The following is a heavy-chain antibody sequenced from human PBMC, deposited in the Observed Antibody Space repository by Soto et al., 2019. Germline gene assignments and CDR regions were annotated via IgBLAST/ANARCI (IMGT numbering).Heavy chain of an antibody. J-gene: IGHJ3*02. CDR3: ATPYSSSWPHDAFDI. D-gene: IGHD6-13*01. V-gene: IGHV1-24*01. CDR2: FDPEDGET. CDR1: GYTLTELS. Sequence: ASVQVSCKVSGYTLTELSMHCVRQAPGKGLEWMGGFDPEDGETIYAQKFQGRVTMTEDTSTDTAYMELSSLRSEDTAVYYCATPYSSSWPHDAFDIWGQGTMVTVSS.